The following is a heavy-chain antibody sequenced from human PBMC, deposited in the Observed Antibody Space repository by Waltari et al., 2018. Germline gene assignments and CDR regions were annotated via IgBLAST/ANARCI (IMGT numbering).Heavy chain of an antibody. Sequence: DVQLVESGGGLAQPGGSLRVACAAPGFTFCSYWMYWVREVPGKGLMWVSQINADGNRPNYADSVRGRFTISRDNAKDTLYLQMNSLRVEDTGVYYCARARWLDYWGQGTLVTVSS. CDR2: INADGNRP. J-gene: IGHJ4*02. CDR1: GFTFCSYW. D-gene: IGHD2-15*01. V-gene: IGHV3-74*01. CDR3: ARARWLDY.